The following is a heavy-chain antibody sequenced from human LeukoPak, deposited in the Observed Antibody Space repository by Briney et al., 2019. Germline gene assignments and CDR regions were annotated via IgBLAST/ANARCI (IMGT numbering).Heavy chain of an antibody. D-gene: IGHD3/OR15-3a*01. CDR3: ARHGLVFRFLIDY. Sequence: SETLSLTCAVYGGSFSGYYWSWIRQPPGKGLEWIGEINHSGSTDYNPSLKSRVTISVDTSKNQFSLKLSSVTAADTAVYYCARHGLVFRFLIDYWGQGTLVTVSS. V-gene: IGHV4-34*01. J-gene: IGHJ4*02. CDR1: GGSFSGYY. CDR2: INHSGST.